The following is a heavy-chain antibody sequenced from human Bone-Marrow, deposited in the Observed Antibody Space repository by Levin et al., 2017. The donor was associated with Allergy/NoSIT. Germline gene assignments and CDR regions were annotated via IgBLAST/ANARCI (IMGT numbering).Heavy chain of an antibody. D-gene: IGHD3-10*01. Sequence: GGSLRLSCAASGFAVSNYWMHWVRQAPGKGLVWVSRINRGGTSTTYADSVKGRFTISRDNAKNTLYLQMNSLRAEDTAVYYCARDPFAYNFGSGSYLDYWGQGTLVSVSS. CDR1: GFAVSNYW. J-gene: IGHJ4*02. CDR2: INRGGTST. V-gene: IGHV3-74*01. CDR3: ARDPFAYNFGSGSYLDY.